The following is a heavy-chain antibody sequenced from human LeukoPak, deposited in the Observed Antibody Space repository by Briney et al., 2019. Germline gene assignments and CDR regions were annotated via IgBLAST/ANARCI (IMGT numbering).Heavy chain of an antibody. CDR3: AGYYDSSGYFGLRYYYYGMDV. V-gene: IGHV3-9*01. Sequence: PGGSLRLSCAASGFTVNSNYMSWVRQAPGKGLEWVSGISWNSGSIGYADSVKGRFTISRDNAKNSLYLQMNSLRAEDTALYYCAGYYDSSGYFGLRYYYYGMDVWGQGTTVTVSS. J-gene: IGHJ6*02. D-gene: IGHD3-22*01. CDR2: ISWNSGSI. CDR1: GFTVNSNY.